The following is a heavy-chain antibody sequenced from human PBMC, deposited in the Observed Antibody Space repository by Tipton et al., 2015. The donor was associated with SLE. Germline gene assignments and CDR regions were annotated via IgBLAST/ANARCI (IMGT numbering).Heavy chain of an antibody. CDR1: GYPFSSYY. D-gene: IGHD1-1*01. CDR2: LTPTGGST. V-gene: IGHV1-46*01. Sequence: QLVQSGAEVKKPGASVKLSCKASGYPFSSYYIHWVREAPGQGLEWMGVLTPTGGSTDYAQKFQGRVTMTRDTSTDTVYMELRSLRSEDTAAYYCARGRYNWNDGATYYYYLDVWGRGTTVIVSS. CDR3: ARGRYNWNDGATYYYYLDV. J-gene: IGHJ6*03.